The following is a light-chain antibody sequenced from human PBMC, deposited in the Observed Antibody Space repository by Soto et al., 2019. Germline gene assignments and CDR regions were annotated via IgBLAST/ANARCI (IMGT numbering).Light chain of an antibody. V-gene: IGLV1-44*01. Sequence: QPVLTQPPSASGTPGQRVTISCSGSGSNIGSTTVNWYQHIPGTSPKLLIYSNNQRPSGVPDRFSGSKSGTSASLAISGLQSEDEAVFYCAAWDDSLDGVVFGGGTKVTVL. J-gene: IGLJ2*01. CDR1: GSNIGSTT. CDR2: SNN. CDR3: AAWDDSLDGVV.